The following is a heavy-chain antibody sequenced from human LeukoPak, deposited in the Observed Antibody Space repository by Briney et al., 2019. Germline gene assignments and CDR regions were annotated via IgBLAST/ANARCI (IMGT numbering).Heavy chain of an antibody. CDR1: GGSFSGYY. Sequence: SETLSLTCAVYGGSFSGYYWSWIRQPPGKGLEWIGEINHSGSTNYNPSLKSRVTISVDTSKNQFSLKLSSVTAADTAVYYCARGGDIVVVPAAIPHFDYWGQGALVTVSS. CDR3: ARGGDIVVVPAAIPHFDY. CDR2: INHSGST. V-gene: IGHV4-34*01. J-gene: IGHJ4*02. D-gene: IGHD2-2*02.